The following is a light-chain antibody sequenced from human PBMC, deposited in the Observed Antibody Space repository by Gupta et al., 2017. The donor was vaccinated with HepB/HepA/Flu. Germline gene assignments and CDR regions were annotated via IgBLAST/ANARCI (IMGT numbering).Light chain of an antibody. CDR2: SNN. V-gene: IGLV1-44*01. J-gene: IGLJ2*01. Sequence: QSVLTQPPSASGTHGQRVTISCSGSSSNIGSNTVNWYQQLPGTAPKLIIYSNNQRPSGVPDRFSGSKSGTSASLAISGLQSEDDADYYCAAWDDSLHGPVFGGGTKLTVL. CDR3: AAWDDSLHGPV. CDR1: SSNIGSNT.